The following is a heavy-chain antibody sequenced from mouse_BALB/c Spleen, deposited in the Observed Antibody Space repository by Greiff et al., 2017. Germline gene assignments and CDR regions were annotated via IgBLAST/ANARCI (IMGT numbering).Heavy chain of an antibody. Sequence: VQLQQSGPELVKPGASVRISCKASGYTFTSYYIHWVKQRPGQGLEWIGWIYPGNVNTKYNEKFKGKATLTADKSSSTAYMQLSSLTSEDSAVYFCARDDDYDEGWFAYWGQGTLVTVSA. V-gene: IGHV1S56*01. CDR3: ARDDDYDEGWFAY. D-gene: IGHD2-4*01. CDR2: IYPGNVNT. J-gene: IGHJ3*01. CDR1: GYTFTSYY.